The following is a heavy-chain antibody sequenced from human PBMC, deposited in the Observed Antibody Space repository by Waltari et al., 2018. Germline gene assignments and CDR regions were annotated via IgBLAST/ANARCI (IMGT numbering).Heavy chain of an antibody. CDR2: INHSGST. CDR3: ARWGRFLEWLFGFDNWFDP. Sequence: QVQLQQWGAGLLKPSETLSLTCAVYGGSFSGYYWSWIRQPPGKGLEWIGEINHSGSTNYNPSLKSRVTISVDTSKNQFSLKLSSVTAADTAVYYCARWGRFLEWLFGFDNWFDPWGQGTLVTVSS. CDR1: GGSFSGYY. V-gene: IGHV4-34*01. J-gene: IGHJ5*02. D-gene: IGHD3-3*01.